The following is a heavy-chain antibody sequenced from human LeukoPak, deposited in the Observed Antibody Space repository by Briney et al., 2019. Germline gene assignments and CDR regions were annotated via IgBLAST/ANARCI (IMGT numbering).Heavy chain of an antibody. CDR1: GYTFTSYA. V-gene: IGHV1-3*01. D-gene: IGHD6-19*01. J-gene: IGHJ4*02. CDR3: ARRGSGWKEIDY. CDR2: INAGNGNT. Sequence: GASVKVSCKASGYTFTSYAMHWVRQAPGQRLEWMGWINAGNGNTKYSQKFQGRVTITRDTSASTAYMELSSLRSEDTAVYYCARRGSGWKEIDYWGQGTLVTVSS.